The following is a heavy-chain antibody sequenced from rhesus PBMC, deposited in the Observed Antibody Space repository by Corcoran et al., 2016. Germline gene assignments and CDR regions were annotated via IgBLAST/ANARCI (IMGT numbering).Heavy chain of an antibody. CDR1: GYTFTDYY. J-gene: IGHJ4*01. CDR3: ATGGG. CDR2: INPYNGNT. Sequence: QVQLVQSGAEVKKPGSSVQVSCKASGYTFTDYYMPWVRHAPRQGLEWMGWINPYNGNTKYAQKFQGRVTMTGDTSTSTACMELSSLRSEDTAVYYWATGGGWGQGVLVTVSS. V-gene: IGHV1S2*01.